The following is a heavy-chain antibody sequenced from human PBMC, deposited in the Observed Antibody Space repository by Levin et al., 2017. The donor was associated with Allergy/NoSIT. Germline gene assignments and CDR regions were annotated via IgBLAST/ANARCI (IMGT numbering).Heavy chain of an antibody. D-gene: IGHD6-19*01. J-gene: IGHJ6*02. Sequence: GESLKISCAASGFTFSSYSMNWVRQAPGKGLEWVSSISSSSSYIYYADSVKGRFTISRDNAKNSLYLQMNSLRAEDTAVYYCARDSEQWLGYDYGMDVWGQGTTVTVSS. CDR2: ISSSSSYI. CDR1: GFTFSSYS. CDR3: ARDSEQWLGYDYGMDV. V-gene: IGHV3-21*01.